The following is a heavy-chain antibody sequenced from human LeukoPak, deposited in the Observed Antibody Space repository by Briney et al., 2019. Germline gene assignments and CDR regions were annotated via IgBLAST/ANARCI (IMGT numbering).Heavy chain of an antibody. V-gene: IGHV3-23*01. CDR1: GFTFSSYA. J-gene: IGHJ4*02. Sequence: GGSLRLSCAASGFTFSSYAMSWVRQAPGKGLEWVSAISGSGGSTYYADSVKGRFTISRDNSKNTLYLQMNSLRAEDTAVYYCAKDLYYYDSSDYQATFDYWGQGTLVTVSS. CDR3: AKDLYYYDSSDYQATFDY. CDR2: ISGSGGST. D-gene: IGHD3-22*01.